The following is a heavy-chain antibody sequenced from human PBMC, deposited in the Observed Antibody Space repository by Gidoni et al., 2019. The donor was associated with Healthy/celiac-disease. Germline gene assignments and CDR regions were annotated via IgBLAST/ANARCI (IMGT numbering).Heavy chain of an antibody. D-gene: IGHD6-13*01. Sequence: QVQLVQSVAEVKKPGSSVKVSCKASGSTFSSYAISWVRQAPGQGLEWMGRILPILGIANYAQKFQGRVTITADKSTSTAYMELSSLRSEDTAVYYCARLEYSSSYPADSWGQGTLVTVSS. CDR3: ARLEYSSSYPADS. CDR1: GSTFSSYA. V-gene: IGHV1-69*04. J-gene: IGHJ4*02. CDR2: ILPILGIA.